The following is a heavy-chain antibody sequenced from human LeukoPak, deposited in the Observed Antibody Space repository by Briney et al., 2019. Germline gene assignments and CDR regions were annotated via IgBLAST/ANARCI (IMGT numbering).Heavy chain of an antibody. D-gene: IGHD4-11*01. CDR1: GFTFSSYA. CDR2: TSGSGGGT. J-gene: IGHJ6*02. V-gene: IGHV3-23*01. CDR3: AVHHDYSKYGYYYGMDV. Sequence: GGSLRLSCAASGFTFSSYAMNWVRQAPGKGLEWVSGTSGSGGGTYYADSVKGRFTISRDNANNSLYLQMNSLRAEDTAVYYCAVHHDYSKYGYYYGMDVWGQGTTVTVSS.